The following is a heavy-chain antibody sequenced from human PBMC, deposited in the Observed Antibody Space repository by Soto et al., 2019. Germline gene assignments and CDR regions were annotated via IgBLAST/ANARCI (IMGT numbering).Heavy chain of an antibody. J-gene: IGHJ6*02. V-gene: IGHV5-10-1*01. CDR2: IDPSDSYT. D-gene: IGHD3-3*01. CDR3: AAGWLRFLEWFPQPYYGMDV. Sequence: GEALKISCDGCGYSFSSYWISWVRQMPGKGLEWMGRIDPSDSYTNYSPSFQGHVTISADKSISTAYLQWSSLKASDTAVYYCAAGWLRFLEWFPQPYYGMDVWGQGTTVTVSS. CDR1: GYSFSSYW.